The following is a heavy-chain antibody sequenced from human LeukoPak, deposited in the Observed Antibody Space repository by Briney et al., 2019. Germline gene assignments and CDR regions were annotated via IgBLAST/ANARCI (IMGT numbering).Heavy chain of an antibody. D-gene: IGHD1-26*01. CDR3: ARGGSGSYFDAFDI. V-gene: IGHV4-4*07. Sequence: PSETLSLTCTVSGGSISSYYWSWIRQPAGKGLEWIGRIYTSGSTNYNPSLKSRVTMSVDTSKNQFSLKLNSVTAADTAVYYRARGGSGSYFDAFDIWGQGTMVTVSS. J-gene: IGHJ3*02. CDR1: GGSISSYY. CDR2: IYTSGST.